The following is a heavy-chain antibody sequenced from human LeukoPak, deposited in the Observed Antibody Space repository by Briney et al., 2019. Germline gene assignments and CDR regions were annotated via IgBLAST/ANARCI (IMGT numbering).Heavy chain of an antibody. CDR1: GFTFSSYS. D-gene: IGHD5-18*01. J-gene: IGHJ4*02. V-gene: IGHV3-33*08. Sequence: GGSLRLSCAASGFTFSSYSMNWVRQAPGKGLEWVAVIWYDGSNKYYADSVKGRFTISRDNSKNTLYLQMNSLRAEDTAVYYCAREPRGYSYGFLNNFDYWGQGTLVTVSP. CDR3: AREPRGYSYGFLNNFDY. CDR2: IWYDGSNK.